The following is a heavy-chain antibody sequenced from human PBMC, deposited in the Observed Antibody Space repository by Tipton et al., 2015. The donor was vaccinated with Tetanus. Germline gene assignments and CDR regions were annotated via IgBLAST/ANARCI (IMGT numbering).Heavy chain of an antibody. J-gene: IGHJ4*02. CDR2: IYWNDDK. CDR3: AQNLLGYCTNGVCSYFDY. V-gene: IGHV2-5*01. CDR1: GGSISSYYW. Sequence: TLSLTCTVSGGSISSYYWSWIRQPPGKALEWLALIYWNDDKRYSPSLKSRLTITKDTSKNQVVLTMTNMDPVDTATYYCAQNLLGYCTNGVCSYFDYWGQGTLVTVSS. D-gene: IGHD2-8*01.